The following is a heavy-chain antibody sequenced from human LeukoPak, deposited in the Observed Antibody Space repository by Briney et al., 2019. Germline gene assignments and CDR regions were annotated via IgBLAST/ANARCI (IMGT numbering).Heavy chain of an antibody. CDR3: AGVDFMAAQQAYFDY. J-gene: IGHJ4*02. Sequence: PSETLSLTCTVSGVSLSSYYWSWVRQPPGKGLEWIGYIYYSGSTNYNPSLKSRVTISVDTSKNQFSLHLSYVPAADTAGYYCAGVDFMAAQQAYFDYWGQGTLVTVSS. CDR2: IYYSGST. V-gene: IGHV4-59*01. CDR1: GVSLSSYY. D-gene: IGHD6-6*01.